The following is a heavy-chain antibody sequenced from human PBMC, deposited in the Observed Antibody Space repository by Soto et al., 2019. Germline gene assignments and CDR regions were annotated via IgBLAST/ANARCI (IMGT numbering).Heavy chain of an antibody. Sequence: TLSLTCTVSGGSISSGGYYWVCMGQHPGKGLELIGYIYYSGSTYYNPSLKSRVTISVDTSKNQFSLKLSSVTAADTAVYYCARDGPYSSSWYWFDPWGQGTLVTVSS. V-gene: IGHV4-31*03. CDR2: IYYSGST. D-gene: IGHD6-13*01. CDR1: GGSISSGGYY. CDR3: ARDGPYSSSWYWFDP. J-gene: IGHJ5*02.